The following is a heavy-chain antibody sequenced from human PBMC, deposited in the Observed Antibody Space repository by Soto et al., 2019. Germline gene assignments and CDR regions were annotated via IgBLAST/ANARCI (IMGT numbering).Heavy chain of an antibody. J-gene: IGHJ5*02. CDR3: ARDLSSGWPNWFDP. CDR1: GFTFSTYS. V-gene: IGHV3-48*02. Sequence: EVQLVESGGGLVQPGGSLRLSCAASGFTFSTYSMNWVRQAPGKGLEWVSYITGSSNTIYYADSVKGRFTISRDNAKNSLFLQMNSLRDEDTAVYYCARDLSSGWPNWFDPLGQGTLVIVSS. CDR2: ITGSSNTI. D-gene: IGHD6-19*01.